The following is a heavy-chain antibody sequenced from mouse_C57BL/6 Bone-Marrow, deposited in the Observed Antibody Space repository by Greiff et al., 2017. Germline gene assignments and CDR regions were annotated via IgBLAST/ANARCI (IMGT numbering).Heavy chain of an antibody. J-gene: IGHJ4*01. CDR2: MHPNGGSP. V-gene: IGHV1-64*01. D-gene: IGHD2-4*01. Sequence: QVQLQQPGAELVKPGASVKLSCKASGYTFTNYWMHWVKQRPGQGLEWIGMMHPNGGSPDYNEKFKSEATLSVDKSSRTAYMELCSRTSEDSAVYYCARSYDYDDYTMDYGGQGNSVTVSS. CDR3: ARSYDYDDYTMDY. CDR1: GYTFTNYW.